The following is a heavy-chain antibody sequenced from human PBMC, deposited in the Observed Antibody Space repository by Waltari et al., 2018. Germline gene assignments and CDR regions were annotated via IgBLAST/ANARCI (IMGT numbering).Heavy chain of an antibody. CDR2: TYYRSKWSN. CDR3: ARGSSSSFDS. CDR1: GDSVSVNSDAA. J-gene: IGHJ4*02. V-gene: IGHV6-1*01. D-gene: IGHD6-13*01. Sequence: QVQLQQSGPGLVKPSQTLSLTCAVSGDSVSVNSDAAWNWIRQSPSRGLEWLGRTYYRSKWSNEYAVSLRSRITISPDTSKNQFSLHLNSVTPEDTAVYYCARGSSSSFDSWGQGILVTVSS.